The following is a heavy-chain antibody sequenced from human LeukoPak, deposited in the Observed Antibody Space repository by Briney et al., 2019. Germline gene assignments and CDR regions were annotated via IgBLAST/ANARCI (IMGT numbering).Heavy chain of an antibody. CDR1: GFTFSSYA. D-gene: IGHD2-2*01. Sequence: GGSLRLSCAASGFTFSSYAMHWVRQAPGKGLEWVSGISWNSGSIGYADSVKGRFTISRDNAKNSQYLQMNSLRAEDTALYYCAKDNEFTYQGYFQHWGQGTLVTVSS. J-gene: IGHJ1*01. V-gene: IGHV3-9*01. CDR2: ISWNSGSI. CDR3: AKDNEFTYQGYFQH.